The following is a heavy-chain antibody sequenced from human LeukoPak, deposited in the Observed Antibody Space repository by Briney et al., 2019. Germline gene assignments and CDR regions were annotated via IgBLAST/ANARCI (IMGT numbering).Heavy chain of an antibody. CDR3: ARDKGTSYLSSFDY. CDR1: GGSFNSSTYY. Sequence: SETLSLTCTVSGGSFNSSTYYWGWIRQPPGKGLEWIGSIYYSGSTYYNPSLKSRVTISVDTSKNQFSLKLSSVTAADTAVYYCARDKGTSYLSSFDYWGQGTLVTVSS. V-gene: IGHV4-39*07. J-gene: IGHJ4*02. CDR2: IYYSGST. D-gene: IGHD6-6*01.